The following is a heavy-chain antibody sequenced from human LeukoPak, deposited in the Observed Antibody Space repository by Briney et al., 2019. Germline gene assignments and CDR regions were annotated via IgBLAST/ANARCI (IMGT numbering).Heavy chain of an antibody. D-gene: IGHD3-16*01. J-gene: IGHJ4*02. CDR3: PNDVRPNHY. Sequence: GGSLRLSCSASGFTFSSHAMCWVRQAPGKGLEWVSSIDVSGGSTYYADSVQGRFTISRDNSKNTLYLQMNSLRAEDTALYYCPNDVRPNHYWGQGHVVPVSS. V-gene: IGHV3-23*01. CDR2: IDVSGGST. CDR1: GFTFSSHA.